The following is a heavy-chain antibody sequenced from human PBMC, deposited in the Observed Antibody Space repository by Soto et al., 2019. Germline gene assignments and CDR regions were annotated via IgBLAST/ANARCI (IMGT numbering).Heavy chain of an antibody. CDR2: IDSSGGTI. J-gene: IGHJ5*02. Sequence: GGSLRLSCAASGFTFSNRAMNWVRQAPGKGLEWVSNIDSSGGTIYYADSVKGRFTISRDTAKNSLYLQMNSLRVEDTAVYYCASLLGRQLWLPPPWGQGTQVTVSS. CDR1: GFTFSNRA. D-gene: IGHD5-18*01. CDR3: ASLLGRQLWLPPP. V-gene: IGHV3-48*03.